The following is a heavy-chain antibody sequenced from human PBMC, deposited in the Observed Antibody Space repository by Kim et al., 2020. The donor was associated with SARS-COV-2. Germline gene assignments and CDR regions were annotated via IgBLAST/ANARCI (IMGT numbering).Heavy chain of an antibody. Sequence: TNDNHSLKSRVTRSVDTSKNQLSLKLSSVTAADTAVYYCASLRWSGGFDPWGQGTLVTVSS. V-gene: IGHV4-59*01. J-gene: IGHJ5*02. CDR3: ASLRWSGGFDP. CDR2: T. D-gene: IGHD4-17*01.